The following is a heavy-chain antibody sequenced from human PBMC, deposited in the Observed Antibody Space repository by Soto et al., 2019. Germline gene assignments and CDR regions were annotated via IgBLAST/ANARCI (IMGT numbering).Heavy chain of an antibody. CDR2: IHYGGTT. Sequence: SETLSLTCSVSDDGSSYWGWIRQPPGKGLEWIGSIHYGGTTYYNPSLRSRVTISLDTSKSQFSLNLNSVIAADAAVYYCASDSDIARFFIWGQGIPVTVSS. D-gene: IGHD2-21*02. V-gene: IGHV4-39*01. CDR3: ASDSDIARFFI. J-gene: IGHJ4*02. CDR1: DDGSSY.